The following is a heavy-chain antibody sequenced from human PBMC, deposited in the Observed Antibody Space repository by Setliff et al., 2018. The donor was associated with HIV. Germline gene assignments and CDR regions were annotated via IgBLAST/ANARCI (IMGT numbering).Heavy chain of an antibody. CDR2: IHYTGNT. Sequence: SETLSLTCTVSGGSITSTTYYWGWIRQPPGKGLEWIGTIHYTGNTYHNPSLKSRVTISVEASKNQISLKLTAVTAADSAVYYCARRRGQKATGWYYFDFWGQGALVTVSS. J-gene: IGHJ4*02. V-gene: IGHV4-39*01. D-gene: IGHD6-19*01. CDR1: GGSITSTTYY. CDR3: ARRRGQKATGWYYFDF.